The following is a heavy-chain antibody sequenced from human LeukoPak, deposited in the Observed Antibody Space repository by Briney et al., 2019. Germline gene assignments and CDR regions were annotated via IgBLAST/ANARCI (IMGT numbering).Heavy chain of an antibody. J-gene: IGHJ4*02. Sequence: GGSLRLSCAASRFTFSSYAMHWVRQAPGKGLEYVSAISSNGGSTYYANSVKGRFTITRDNSKNTLYLQMGSLRAEDMAVYYCARGVLARGSSGWYFDYWGQGTLVTVSS. CDR2: ISSNGGST. CDR1: RFTFSSYA. CDR3: ARGVLARGSSGWYFDY. D-gene: IGHD6-19*01. V-gene: IGHV3-64*01.